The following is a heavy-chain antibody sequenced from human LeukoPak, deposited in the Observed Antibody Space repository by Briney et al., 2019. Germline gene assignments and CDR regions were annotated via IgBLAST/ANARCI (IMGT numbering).Heavy chain of an antibody. CDR3: ARVVYYYHYYMDV. CDR1: GYSISSGYY. J-gene: IGHJ6*03. Sequence: SETLSLTCSVSGYSISSGYYWGWIRQPPGKGLEWIGSMYHSGSTYYNPSLKSRVTISVDTSKNQFSLKLSSVTAADTAVYYCARVVYYYHYYMDVWGKGTTVTDSS. CDR2: MYHSGST. V-gene: IGHV4-38-2*02.